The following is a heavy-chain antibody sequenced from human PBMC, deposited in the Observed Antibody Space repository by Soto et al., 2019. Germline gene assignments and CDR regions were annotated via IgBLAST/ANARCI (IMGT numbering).Heavy chain of an antibody. J-gene: IGHJ3*02. CDR2: IYYSGST. CDR3: ARQGRRITMIVDDAFDI. V-gene: IGHV4-39*01. Sequence: PSETLSLTCTVSGGSISSSSYYWGWIRQPPGKGLEWIGSIYYSGSTYYNPSLKSRVTISVDTSKNQFSLKLSSVTAADTAVYYCARQGRRITMIVDDAFDIWGQGTMVTVSS. D-gene: IGHD3-22*01. CDR1: GGSISSSSYY.